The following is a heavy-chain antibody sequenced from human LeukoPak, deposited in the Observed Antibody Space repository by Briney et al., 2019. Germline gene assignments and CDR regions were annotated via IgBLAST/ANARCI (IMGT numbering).Heavy chain of an antibody. CDR1: GGTFSSYA. D-gene: IGHD3-22*01. CDR2: IIPILGIA. V-gene: IGHV1-69*04. Sequence: GASVKVSCRASGGTFSSYAISWVRQAPGQGLEWMGRIIPILGIANYAQKFQGRVTITADKSTSTAYMELSSLRSEDTAVYYCARDGHYYDSSGYAGFDAFDIWGQGTMVTVSS. CDR3: ARDGHYYDSSGYAGFDAFDI. J-gene: IGHJ3*02.